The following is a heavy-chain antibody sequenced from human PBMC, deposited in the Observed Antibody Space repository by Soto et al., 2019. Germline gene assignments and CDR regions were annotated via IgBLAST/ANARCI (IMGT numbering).Heavy chain of an antibody. CDR3: ARSLYGDYPTFDY. D-gene: IGHD4-17*01. CDR1: GYTFTSYA. V-gene: IGHV1-3*01. Sequence: QVQLVQSGAEVKKPGASVKVSCKASGYTFTSYAMHWVRQAPGQRLEWSGWINAGNGNTKYSQKFQGRVTIARDTAASTAYMELSSLRSEDTAVYYCARSLYGDYPTFDYWGQGTLVTVSS. J-gene: IGHJ4*02. CDR2: INAGNGNT.